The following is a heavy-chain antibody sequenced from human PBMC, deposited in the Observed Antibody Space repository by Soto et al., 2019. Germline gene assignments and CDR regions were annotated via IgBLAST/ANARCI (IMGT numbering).Heavy chain of an antibody. CDR1: GYNFISYY. CDR3: ARDWIAVAGSISFSQAFPLLDGMDL. CDR2: IYPRGGNT. V-gene: IGHV1-46*01. J-gene: IGHJ6*02. D-gene: IGHD6-13*01. Sequence: QVHLVQSGAEVKKPGASVKVSCKASGYNFISYYINWVRQAPGQGLEWMGIIYPRGGNTSYAQKFQGRVSMTRDTAASTVYMELSSLRSEDTAVYYCARDWIAVAGSISFSQAFPLLDGMDLWGQGTTVTVSS.